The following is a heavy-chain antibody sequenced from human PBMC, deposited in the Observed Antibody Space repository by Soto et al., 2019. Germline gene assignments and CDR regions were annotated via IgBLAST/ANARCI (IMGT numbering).Heavy chain of an antibody. CDR2: INHSGST. CDR1: GGSFSGYY. V-gene: IGHV4-34*01. J-gene: IGHJ5*02. CDR3: ARGQRVLRGYSGYKNLSHWFDP. Sequence: PSETLSLTCAVYGGSFSGYYWSWIRQPPGKGLEWIGEINHSGSTNYNPSLKSRVTISVDTSKNQFSLKPSSVTAADTAVYYCARGQRVLRGYSGYKNLSHWFDPWGQGTLVTVSS. D-gene: IGHD5-12*01.